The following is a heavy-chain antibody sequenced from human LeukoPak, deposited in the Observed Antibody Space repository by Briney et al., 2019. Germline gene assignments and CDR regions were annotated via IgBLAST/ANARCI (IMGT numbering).Heavy chain of an antibody. D-gene: IGHD4-23*01. CDR3: ARGAPFGGGNDY. J-gene: IGHJ4*02. CDR1: GGTFSSYA. CDR2: IIPIFGTA. Sequence: SVKVSCKASGGTFSSYAISWVRQAPGQGLEWMGGIIPIFGTANYAQKFQGRVTITADESTSTAYMELSSLRSDDTAVYYCARGAPFGGGNDYWGQGTLVTVSS. V-gene: IGHV1-69*13.